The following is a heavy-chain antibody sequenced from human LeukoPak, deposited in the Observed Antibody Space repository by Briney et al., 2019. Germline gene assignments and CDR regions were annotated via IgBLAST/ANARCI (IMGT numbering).Heavy chain of an antibody. J-gene: IGHJ3*02. Sequence: GGSLRLSCAASGFTFSSYGMHWVRQAPGKGLEWVAVISYDGSNKYYADSVKGRFTISRDNSKNTLYLQMNSLRAEDTAVYYCAKMWKADDAFDIWGQGTMVTVSS. D-gene: IGHD1-1*01. CDR3: AKMWKADDAFDI. V-gene: IGHV3-30*18. CDR1: GFTFSSYG. CDR2: ISYDGSNK.